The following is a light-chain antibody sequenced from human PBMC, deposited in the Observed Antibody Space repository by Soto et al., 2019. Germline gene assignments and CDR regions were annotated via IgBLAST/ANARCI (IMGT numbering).Light chain of an antibody. J-gene: IGKJ4*01. Sequence: IVLTQSPVTLSLSPVDRATLSCRATQTITNNYLAWYQQKPGQAPRLLIYDASSRATGIPDRFSGGGSGTDFTLTISRLEPEDFAVYHCQQYGWSPLTFGGGTKVDIK. V-gene: IGKV3-20*01. CDR1: QTITNNY. CDR2: DAS. CDR3: QQYGWSPLT.